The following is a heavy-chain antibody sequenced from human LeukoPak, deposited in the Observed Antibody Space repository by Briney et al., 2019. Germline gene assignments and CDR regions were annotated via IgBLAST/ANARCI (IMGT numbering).Heavy chain of an antibody. CDR2: IYTSGST. CDR1: GGSISSYY. V-gene: IGHV4-4*07. CDR3: ARVDYDSSGYPFDY. Sequence: SETLSLTCTVSGGSISSYYWSWIRQPAGKGQEWIGRIYTSGSTNYNPSLKSRVTMSVDTSKNQFSLKLSSVTAADTAVYYCARVDYDSSGYPFDYWGQGTLVTVSS. J-gene: IGHJ4*02. D-gene: IGHD3-22*01.